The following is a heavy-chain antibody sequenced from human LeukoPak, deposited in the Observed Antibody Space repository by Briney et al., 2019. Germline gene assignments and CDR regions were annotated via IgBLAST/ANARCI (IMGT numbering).Heavy chain of an antibody. Sequence: GGSLRLSCAASGFPFSVYSMNWVRQAPGKGLEWVANIKQDGSEKYYVDSVKGRFTISRDNAKNSLYLQMNSLRAEDTAVYYCASPLWHYYDSSGHNVPFDYWGQGTLVTVSS. CDR3: ASPLWHYYDSSGHNVPFDY. V-gene: IGHV3-7*01. CDR1: GFPFSVYS. CDR2: IKQDGSEK. J-gene: IGHJ4*02. D-gene: IGHD3-22*01.